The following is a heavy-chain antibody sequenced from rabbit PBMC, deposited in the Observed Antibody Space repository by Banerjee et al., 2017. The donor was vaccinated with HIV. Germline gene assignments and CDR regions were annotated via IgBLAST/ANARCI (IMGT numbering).Heavy chain of an antibody. CDR1: GFSFSSTYD. CDR2: IDAGGIGNT. D-gene: IGHD1-1*01. Sequence: QEQLEESGGDLVKPEGSLTLTCTASGFSFSSTYDMSWVRQAPGKGLEWIGTIDAGGIGNTYYASWAKGRFTISRTSSTTVTLQMTSLTAADTATYFCARDQFASSALHLWGQGTLVTVS. V-gene: IGHV1S45*01. J-gene: IGHJ4*01. CDR3: ARDQFASSALHL.